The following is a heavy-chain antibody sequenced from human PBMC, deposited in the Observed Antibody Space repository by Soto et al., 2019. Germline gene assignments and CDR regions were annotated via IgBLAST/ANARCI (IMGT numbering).Heavy chain of an antibody. CDR2: INHSGST. J-gene: IGHJ4*02. CDR1: GGSFSGYY. V-gene: IGHV4-34*01. CDR3: ARGSAMVKYGY. D-gene: IGHD5-18*01. Sequence: SETLSLTCAVYGGSFSGYYWSWIRQPPGKGLEWIGEINHSGSTNYNPSLKSRVTISVDTSKNQFSLKLSSVTAADTAVYYCARGSAMVKYGYWGQGTLVTVS.